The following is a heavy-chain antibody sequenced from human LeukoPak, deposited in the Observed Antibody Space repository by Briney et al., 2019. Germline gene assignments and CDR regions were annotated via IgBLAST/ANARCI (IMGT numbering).Heavy chain of an antibody. CDR1: GFTFSNYA. Sequence: GGSLRLSCAASGFTFSNYAMSWVRQAPGKGLKWVSGISGSGANTYHADSVKGRFTISRDNSKSTLYVQMNSLRAEDTAVYYCATEKGDSPDYWGQGTLVTVSS. J-gene: IGHJ4*02. V-gene: IGHV3-23*01. CDR3: ATEKGDSPDY. CDR2: ISGSGANT. D-gene: IGHD2-21*01.